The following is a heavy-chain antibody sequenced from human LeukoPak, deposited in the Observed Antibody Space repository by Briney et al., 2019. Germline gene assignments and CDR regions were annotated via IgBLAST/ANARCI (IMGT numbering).Heavy chain of an antibody. Sequence: SETLSLTCTVSGGSISSNSCYWGWIRQPPGKGLEWIGSIHYSGSTYYNPSLKSRVTISVDTSKNQFSLKLSSVTAADTAVYYCARHFAPEAWFQAPWGQGTLVTVSS. J-gene: IGHJ5*02. V-gene: IGHV4-39*01. CDR3: ARHFAPEAWFQAP. CDR2: IHYSGST. D-gene: IGHD3-10*01. CDR1: GGSISSNSCY.